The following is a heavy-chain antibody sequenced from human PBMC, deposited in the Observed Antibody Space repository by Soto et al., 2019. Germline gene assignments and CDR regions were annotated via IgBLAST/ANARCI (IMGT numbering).Heavy chain of an antibody. J-gene: IGHJ6*02. CDR3: ARLPYNSVYYYGMDV. CDR2: ISGSGGST. CDR1: GFTFSSYA. V-gene: IGHV3-23*01. Sequence: LRLSCAASGFTFSSYAMSWVRQAPGKGLEWVSAISGSGGSTYYADSVKGRFTISRDNSKNTLYLQMNSLKASDTAMYYCARLPYNSVYYYGMDVWGQGTTVTVSS. D-gene: IGHD1-20*01.